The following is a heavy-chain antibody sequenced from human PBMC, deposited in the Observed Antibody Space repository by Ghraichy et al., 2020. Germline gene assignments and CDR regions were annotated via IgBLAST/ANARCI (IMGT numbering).Heavy chain of an antibody. Sequence: SETLSLTCTVSGGSISSSSHYWGWIRQPPGKGLEWIGSIYYSGDTYYNPSLKSRVAISVDTSKNQFSLKLSSLTAADTAVYYCARAGNIVVVVAATSFDYWGQGTLVTVSS. J-gene: IGHJ4*02. D-gene: IGHD2-15*01. CDR1: GGSISSSSHY. V-gene: IGHV4-39*01. CDR2: IYYSGDT. CDR3: ARAGNIVVVVAATSFDY.